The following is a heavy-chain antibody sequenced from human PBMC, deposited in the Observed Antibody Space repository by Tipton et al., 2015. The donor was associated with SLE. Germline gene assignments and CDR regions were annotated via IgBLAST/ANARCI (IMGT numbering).Heavy chain of an antibody. D-gene: IGHD3-22*01. J-gene: IGHJ4*02. CDR2: LDSRGYNV. CDR3: AKDRSALRGYYYDL. V-gene: IGHV3-48*03. Sequence: LSLTCAASGFTFSRFEMTWVRQAPGKGLEWVSYLDSRGYNVHYVDSVKGRFTISRDNAKNSLYLQMNSLRSEDTALYYCAKDRSALRGYYYDLWGQGALVTVSS. CDR1: GFTFSRFE.